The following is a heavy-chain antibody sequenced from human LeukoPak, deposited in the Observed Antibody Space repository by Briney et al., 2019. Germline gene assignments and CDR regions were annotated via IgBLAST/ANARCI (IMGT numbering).Heavy chain of an antibody. V-gene: IGHV3-48*03. J-gene: IGHJ6*04. CDR3: ARDRTVTTPYYYYGMDV. CDR1: GFTFSSYE. CDR2: ISSSGSTI. Sequence: PGGSLRLSCAASGFTFSSYEMNWVRQAPGKGLEWVSYISSSGSTIYYADSVKGRFTISRDNAKNSLYLQMNSLRAEDTAVYYCARDRTVTTPYYYYGMDVWGKGTTVTVSS. D-gene: IGHD4-17*01.